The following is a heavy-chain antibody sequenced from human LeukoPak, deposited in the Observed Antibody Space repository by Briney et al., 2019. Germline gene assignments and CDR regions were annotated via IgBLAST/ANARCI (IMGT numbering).Heavy chain of an antibody. V-gene: IGHV1-46*01. Sequence: ASVKVSCKASGYTFTSYYMHWVRQAPGQGLEWMGIINPSGGSTSYAQKFQGRVTMTRDTSTSTVYMELSSLRSEDTAVYHCAMNYYDSSGYYPPRRNFDYWGQGTLVTVSS. CDR1: GYTFTSYY. CDR2: INPSGGST. D-gene: IGHD3-22*01. CDR3: AMNYYDSSGYYPPRRNFDY. J-gene: IGHJ4*02.